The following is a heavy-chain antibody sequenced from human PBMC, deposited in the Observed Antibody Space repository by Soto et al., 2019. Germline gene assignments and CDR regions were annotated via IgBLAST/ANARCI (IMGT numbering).Heavy chain of an antibody. Sequence: KTSETLSLTCTVSGGSISGYYWSWIRQPPGKGLEWIGYIYYSGSTNYNPSLKSRVTISVDTSKNQFSLKLSSVTAADTAVYYCARDRGYYGFWSGIIDYWGQGTRGTVSS. CDR2: IYYSGST. CDR1: GGSISGYY. J-gene: IGHJ4*02. D-gene: IGHD3-3*01. V-gene: IGHV4-59*01. CDR3: ARDRGYYGFWSGIIDY.